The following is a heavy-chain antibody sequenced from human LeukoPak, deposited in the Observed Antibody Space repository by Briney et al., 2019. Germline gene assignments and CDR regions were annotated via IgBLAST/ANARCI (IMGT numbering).Heavy chain of an antibody. CDR1: GYTFNTYG. CDR2: ISTYDGNT. J-gene: IGHJ3*02. V-gene: IGHV1-18*01. D-gene: IGHD6-19*01. CDR3: ARWSYSSDWYFGTFDI. Sequence: GASVKVSCKASGYTFNTYGISWVRQAPGQGLEWMGWISTYDGNTNYAQNLQGRVTMTTDTSTRTAYMELRSLRSGDTAVYYCARWSYSSDWYFGTFDIWGQGTTVTIS.